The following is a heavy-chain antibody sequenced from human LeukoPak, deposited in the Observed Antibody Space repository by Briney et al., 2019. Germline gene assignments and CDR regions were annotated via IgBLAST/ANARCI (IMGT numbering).Heavy chain of an antibody. D-gene: IGHD3-10*01. Sequence: PSETLSLTCAVYGGSFSGYYWSWIRQPPGKGLEWIGEINHSGSTNYNPSLKSRVTISVDTSKNQFSLKLSSVTAADTAVYYCARGSTMDYYTFDIWGQGTMVTVSS. CDR3: ARGSTMDYYTFDI. J-gene: IGHJ3*02. CDR2: INHSGST. CDR1: GGSFSGYY. V-gene: IGHV4-34*01.